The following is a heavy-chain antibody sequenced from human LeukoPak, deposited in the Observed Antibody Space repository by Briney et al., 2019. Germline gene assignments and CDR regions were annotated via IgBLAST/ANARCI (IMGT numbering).Heavy chain of an antibody. J-gene: IGHJ3*02. D-gene: IGHD3-22*01. CDR2: IYYSGNT. CDR1: GGSISRSNYY. V-gene: IGHV4-39*01. Sequence: SETLSLTCIVSGGSISRSNYYWGWIRQSPGKGLEWIGSIYYSGNTYYNPSLKSRVTISVDTSKNQFSQKLSSVTAADTAVYYCARGDYYYHSTDLGAFDIWGQGTMVTVSS. CDR3: ARGDYYYHSTDLGAFDI.